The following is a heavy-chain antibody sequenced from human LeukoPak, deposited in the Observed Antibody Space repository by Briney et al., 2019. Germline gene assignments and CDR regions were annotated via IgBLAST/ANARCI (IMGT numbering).Heavy chain of an antibody. CDR1: GFTFSSYA. CDR2: ISSSGSYI. D-gene: IGHD3-3*01. J-gene: IGHJ4*02. V-gene: IGHV3-21*01. Sequence: PGGSLRLSCAASGFTFSSYAMSWVRQAPGKGLEWVSSISSSGSYIYYADSVKGRFTISRDNAKNSLYLQMNSLRAEDTAVYYCAREIFWSGYYSNLHFDYWGQGTLVTVSS. CDR3: AREIFWSGYYSNLHFDY.